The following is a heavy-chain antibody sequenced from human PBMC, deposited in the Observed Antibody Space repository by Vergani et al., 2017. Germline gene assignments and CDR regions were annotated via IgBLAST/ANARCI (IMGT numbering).Heavy chain of an antibody. CDR3: AGDSSIEYYFDY. CDR2: ISSSSSYI. Sequence: VQLVESGGGLVKPGGSLRLSCAASGFTFSSYSMNWVRQAPGKGLEWVSSISSSSSYIYYADSVKGRFTISRDNAKNSLYLQMNSLRAEDTAVYYCAGDSSIEYYFDYWGQGTLVTVSS. J-gene: IGHJ4*02. V-gene: IGHV3-21*01. CDR1: GFTFSSYS.